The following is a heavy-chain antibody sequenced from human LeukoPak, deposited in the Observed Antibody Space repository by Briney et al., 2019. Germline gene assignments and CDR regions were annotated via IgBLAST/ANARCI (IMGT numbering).Heavy chain of an antibody. CDR2: IHYTGST. J-gene: IGHJ3*02. D-gene: IGHD7-27*01. CDR3: AREMGLNWGSGGAFDI. CDR1: GGSISSYY. Sequence: SETLSLTCTVSGGSISSYYWSWIRQPPRKGLQWIRNIHYTGSTNYNPSLKSRVTISVNTSKNQFSLELSSVTAADTAVYYCAREMGLNWGSGGAFDIWGQGTMVTVSS. V-gene: IGHV4-59*01.